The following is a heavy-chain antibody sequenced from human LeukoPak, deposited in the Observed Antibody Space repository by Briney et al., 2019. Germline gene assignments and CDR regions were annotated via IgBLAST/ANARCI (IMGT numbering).Heavy chain of an antibody. CDR2: IYHSGST. V-gene: IGHV4-38-2*01. CDR3: ARGTATVITYYYYYMDV. J-gene: IGHJ6*03. Sequence: PPETLSLTCAVSGYSISSGYYWGWIRQPPGKGLEWIGSIYHSGSTYYNPSLKSRVTISVDTSKNQFSLKLGSVTAADTAVYYCARGTATVITYYYYYMDVWGKGTTVTVSS. CDR1: GYSISSGYY. D-gene: IGHD4-11*01.